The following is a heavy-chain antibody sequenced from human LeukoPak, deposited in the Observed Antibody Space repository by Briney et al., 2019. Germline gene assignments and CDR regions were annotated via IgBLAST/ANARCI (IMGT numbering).Heavy chain of an antibody. CDR1: GFTFRNYG. J-gene: IGHJ4*02. CDR3: ASLYNDYGDY. Sequence: AGGSLRLSCAASGFTFRNYGTSWVRQAPGKGLEWVSGTIGSGDSKFYADPVKGRFTISRDNSRNTLYLHMNSLRVDDTAVYYCASLYNDYGDYWGQGALVTVSS. CDR2: TIGSGDSK. D-gene: IGHD5-24*01. V-gene: IGHV3-23*01.